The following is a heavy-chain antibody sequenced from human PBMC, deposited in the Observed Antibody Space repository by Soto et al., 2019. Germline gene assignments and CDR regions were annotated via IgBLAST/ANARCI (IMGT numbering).Heavy chain of an antibody. D-gene: IGHD2-15*01. CDR2: ISYDGSNK. CDR1: GFTFSSYA. CDR3: ARVSGSLGYCSGGSCYLDF. V-gene: IGHV3-30-3*01. Sequence: QVQLVESGGGAVQPGRSLRLSCAASGFTFSSYAMHWVRQAPGKGLEWVAVISYDGSNKYYAASVKGRFTISRDNSKNPLYLQMNSLRADDTAVYYCARVSGSLGYCSGGSCYLDFWGQGTLVTVSS. J-gene: IGHJ4*02.